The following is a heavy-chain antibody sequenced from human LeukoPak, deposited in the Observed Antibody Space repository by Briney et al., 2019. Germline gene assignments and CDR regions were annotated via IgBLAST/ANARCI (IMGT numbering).Heavy chain of an antibody. CDR1: GDTFTTYA. V-gene: IGHV1-69*06. CDR3: ARAGIPGYYWLDP. CDR2: IIPMFGTP. D-gene: IGHD2-15*01. J-gene: IGHJ5*02. Sequence: GSSVKVSCKTSGDTFTTYAIIWVRQAPGQGLEWMGGIIPMFGTPNYAQRLQGRVTITADKSTKTAYMELSSLRSEDTAVYYCARAGIPGYYWLDPWGQGTLVTGSS.